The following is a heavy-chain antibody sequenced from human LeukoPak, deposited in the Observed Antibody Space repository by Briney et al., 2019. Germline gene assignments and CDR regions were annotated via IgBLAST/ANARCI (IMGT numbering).Heavy chain of an antibody. D-gene: IGHD2-2*01. V-gene: IGHV4-61*05. Sequence: SETLSLTCTVSGGSISSSSYYWSWVRQPPGKGLEWIGYIYSSGSTSYNPSLESRVTISVDTSENQFSLKLSSVTAADTAVYYCARHVSSASFYFDYWGQGTLVTVSS. CDR3: ARHVSSASFYFDY. CDR2: IYSSGST. J-gene: IGHJ4*02. CDR1: GGSISSSSYY.